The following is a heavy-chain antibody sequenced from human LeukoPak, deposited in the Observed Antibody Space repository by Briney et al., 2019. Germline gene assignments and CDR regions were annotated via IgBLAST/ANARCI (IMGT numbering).Heavy chain of an antibody. CDR3: ARPKGLRYFENHAFDI. CDR1: GFTLSSYE. D-gene: IGHD3-9*01. V-gene: IGHV3-48*03. CDR2: ISSSGSTI. J-gene: IGHJ3*02. Sequence: GGSLRLSCAASGFTLSSYEMNWVRQTPGKGLEWVSYISSSGSTIYYADSVKGRFTISRDNAKNSLYLQMNSLRAEDTAVYYCARPKGLRYFENHAFDIWGQGTMVTVSS.